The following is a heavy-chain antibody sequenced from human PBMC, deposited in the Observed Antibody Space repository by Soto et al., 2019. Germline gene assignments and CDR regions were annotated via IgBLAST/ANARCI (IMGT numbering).Heavy chain of an antibody. D-gene: IGHD3-10*01. Sequence: SEPLSLPCTVSVGSISSSSYYWGWILQPPVKALCWLGSIYYSGSTYYNPSLKSRVTISVDTSKNQFSLKLSSVTAADTAVYYCASPIHYYYGSGSYQTGDNYYYGMDVWGQGTTVTVSS. CDR2: IYYSGST. V-gene: IGHV4-39*01. CDR1: VGSISSSSYY. CDR3: ASPIHYYYGSGSYQTGDNYYYGMDV. J-gene: IGHJ6*02.